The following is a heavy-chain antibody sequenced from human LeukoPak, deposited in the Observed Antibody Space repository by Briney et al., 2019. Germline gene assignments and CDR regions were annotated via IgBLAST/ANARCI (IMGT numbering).Heavy chain of an antibody. CDR1: GYTFTGYY. CDR2: INPNSGGT. V-gene: IGHV1-2*02. D-gene: IGHD3-10*01. CDR3: ARDRVSRRVAYNNDAFDI. Sequence: ASVTDSCMATGYTFTGYYMHWVRQAPGQGLEWMGWINPNSGGTNYAQKLQGRVTTTRDTSISTAYMELSRLTADDTAVYYCARDRVSRRVAYNNDAFDIWGQGTMVTVSS. J-gene: IGHJ3*02.